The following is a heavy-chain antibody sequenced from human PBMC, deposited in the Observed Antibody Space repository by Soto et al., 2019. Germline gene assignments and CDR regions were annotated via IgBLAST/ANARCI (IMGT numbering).Heavy chain of an antibody. V-gene: IGHV3-9*01. Sequence: EVQLVESGGGLVQPGRSLRLSCAGSAFTFDDYALHWVRQAPGKGLEWVSGISWNSGSIGYADSVKGRFTISRDNAKNSLYLQMNSLRAEDTALYYCAKAFYGSGRSYYFDYWGQGTLVTVSS. CDR3: AKAFYGSGRSYYFDY. CDR2: ISWNSGSI. D-gene: IGHD3-10*01. CDR1: AFTFDDYA. J-gene: IGHJ4*02.